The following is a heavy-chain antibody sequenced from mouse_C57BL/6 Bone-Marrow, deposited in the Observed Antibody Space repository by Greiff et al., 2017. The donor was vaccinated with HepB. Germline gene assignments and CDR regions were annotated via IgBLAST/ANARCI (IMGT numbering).Heavy chain of an antibody. D-gene: IGHD2-5*01. CDR3: ARISPPYSILSDAMDY. CDR1: GYTFTSYW. J-gene: IGHJ4*01. V-gene: IGHV1-64*01. Sequence: QVKLQQPGAELVKPGASVKLSCKASGYTFTSYWMHWVKQRPGQGLEWIGMIHPNSGSTNYNEKFKSKATLTVDKSSSTAYMQLSSLTSEDSAVYYCARISPPYSILSDAMDYWGQGTSVTVSS. CDR2: IHPNSGST.